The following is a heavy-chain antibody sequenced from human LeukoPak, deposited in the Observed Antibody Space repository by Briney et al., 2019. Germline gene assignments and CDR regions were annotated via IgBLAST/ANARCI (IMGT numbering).Heavy chain of an antibody. Sequence: VASVKVSCKASGGTFSSYAISWVRQAPGQGLEWMGGIIPIFGTANYAQKFQGRVTITADESTSTAYMELSSLRSEDTAVYYCARLILGYCSSTSCPSPDAFDIWGQGTMVTVSS. CDR1: GGTFSSYA. V-gene: IGHV1-69*13. CDR3: ARLILGYCSSTSCPSPDAFDI. D-gene: IGHD2-2*01. CDR2: IIPIFGTA. J-gene: IGHJ3*02.